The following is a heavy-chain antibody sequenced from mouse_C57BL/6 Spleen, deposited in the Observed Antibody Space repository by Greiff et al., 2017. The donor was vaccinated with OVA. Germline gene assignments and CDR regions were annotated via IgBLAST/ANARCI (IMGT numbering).Heavy chain of an antibody. D-gene: IGHD1-1*01. V-gene: IGHV1-50*01. J-gene: IGHJ3*01. CDR3: GYYGSSAWFAY. CDR1: GYTFTSYW. CDR2: IDPSDSYT. Sequence: QVQLQQPGAELVKPGASVKLSCKASGYTFTSYWMQWVKQRPGQGLAWIGEIDPSDSYTNYNQKFKGKATLTVATSSSTAYMQLSSLTSEDSAVFYCGYYGSSAWFAYWGQGTLVTVSA.